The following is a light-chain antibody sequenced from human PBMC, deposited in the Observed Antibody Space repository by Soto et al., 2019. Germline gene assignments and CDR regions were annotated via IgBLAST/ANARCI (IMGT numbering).Light chain of an antibody. Sequence: DLQMTQSPSSLSASVGDRVTITCRASQSISSYLNWYQQKPGEAPKLLIYAASSLQSGVPSRFSGGGSGTDFTLTISSLQPGDCAIYYCQQSYSIPYTFGQGTKLEIK. CDR3: QQSYSIPYT. CDR2: AAS. J-gene: IGKJ2*01. V-gene: IGKV1-39*01. CDR1: QSISSY.